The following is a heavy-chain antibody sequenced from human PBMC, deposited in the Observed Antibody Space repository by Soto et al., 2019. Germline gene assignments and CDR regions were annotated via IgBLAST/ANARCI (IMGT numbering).Heavy chain of an antibody. CDR2: INHSGST. J-gene: IGHJ4*02. V-gene: IGHV4-34*01. D-gene: IGHD3-3*01. Sequence: PSETLSLTCAVYGGSFSGYYWSWIRQPPGKGLEWIGEINHSGSTNYNPSLKSRVTISVDTSKNQFSLKLSSVTAADTAVYYCARGVSPRITIFGVVIIGTFFDYWGQGTLVTVSS. CDR1: GGSFSGYY. CDR3: ARGVSPRITIFGVVIIGTFFDY.